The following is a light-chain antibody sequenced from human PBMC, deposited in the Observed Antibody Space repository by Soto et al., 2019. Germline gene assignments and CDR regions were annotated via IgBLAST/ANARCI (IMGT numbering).Light chain of an antibody. CDR1: SSDVGGYKY. CDR3: CSYAGGPEV. J-gene: IGLJ1*01. CDR2: GVS. Sequence: QSALTQPRSVSGSPGQSVTISCTGTSSDVGGYKYVSWYQQKPGKAPKLIIHGVSRWPSGVPNRFSGSKSGNRASLTISGLQAEDEGDYYCCSYAGGPEVFGTGTKVTV. V-gene: IGLV2-11*01.